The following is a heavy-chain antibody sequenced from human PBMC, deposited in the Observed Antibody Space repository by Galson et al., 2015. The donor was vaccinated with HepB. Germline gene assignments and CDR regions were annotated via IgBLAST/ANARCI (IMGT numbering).Heavy chain of an antibody. Sequence: SLRLSCAASGFIFSIYAMHWVRQAPGKGLEWVAVMSYDGSTKYYADSVKGRFTISRDNSKKTLYLQMNSLRAEDTAVYYCARGNKFFYDSSGYRLDSWGQGTPVTVSS. CDR3: ARGNKFFYDSSGYRLDS. D-gene: IGHD3-22*01. CDR2: MSYDGSTK. V-gene: IGHV3-30*04. J-gene: IGHJ4*02. CDR1: GFIFSIYA.